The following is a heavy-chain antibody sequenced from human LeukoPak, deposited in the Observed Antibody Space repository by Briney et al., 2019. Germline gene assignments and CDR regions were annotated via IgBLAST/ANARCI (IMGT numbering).Heavy chain of an antibody. CDR2: IYYSGST. V-gene: IGHV4-31*03. CDR1: GGSISSGGYY. CDR3: ARSTGSGTDLDF. Sequence: SETLSLTCTVSGGSISSGGYYWSWIRQHPGKGLEWIGYIYYSGSTYYNPSLKSRVTISVDTSKNQFSLKLSSVTAADTAVYYCARSTGSGTDLDFWGQGTLVTVSS. D-gene: IGHD3-10*01. J-gene: IGHJ4*02.